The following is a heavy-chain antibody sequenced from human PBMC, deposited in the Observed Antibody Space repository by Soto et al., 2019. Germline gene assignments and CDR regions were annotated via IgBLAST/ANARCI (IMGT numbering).Heavy chain of an antibody. CDR2: IYYSGYT. CDR3: ARRPLLSGYDWGAFDI. CDR1: GGSIRSSSYY. V-gene: IGHV4-39*01. J-gene: IGHJ3*02. D-gene: IGHD5-12*01. Sequence: TSETLSLTCTVSGGSIRSSSYYWGWIRQPPGKGLEWIGSIYYSGYTYYNPSLKSRVTISVDTSKNQFSLKLSSVTAADTAVYYCARRPLLSGYDWGAFDIWGQGTMVTVSS.